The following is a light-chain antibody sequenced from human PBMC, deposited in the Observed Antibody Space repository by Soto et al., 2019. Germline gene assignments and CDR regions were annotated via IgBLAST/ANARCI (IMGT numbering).Light chain of an antibody. CDR3: SLYTSSSTWV. CDR1: SSDVGDYEH. CDR2: DVT. J-gene: IGLJ3*02. V-gene: IGLV2-18*01. Sequence: QSVLTQPPSVSGSPGQSVTISCTVTSSDVGDYEHVSWYQQAPGTAPKLIIFDVTSRPSGVPDRFSGSKSGNTPSLTIFGLQAEDEADYYCSLYTSSSTWVFGGGTQLTVL.